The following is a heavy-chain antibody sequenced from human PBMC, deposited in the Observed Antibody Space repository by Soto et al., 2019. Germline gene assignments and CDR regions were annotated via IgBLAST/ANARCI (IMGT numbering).Heavy chain of an antibody. Sequence: SDTLSLTCTVSGGSLSSYYWSWIRQHPGKGLEWIGYIYYSGSTYYNPSLKSRVTISVDTSKNQFSLKLSSVTAADTAVYYCARENSSFKGSSGYYPDYWGQGTLVTVSS. CDR2: IYYSGST. CDR1: GGSLSSYY. D-gene: IGHD3-22*01. V-gene: IGHV4-59*06. J-gene: IGHJ4*02. CDR3: ARENSSFKGSSGYYPDY.